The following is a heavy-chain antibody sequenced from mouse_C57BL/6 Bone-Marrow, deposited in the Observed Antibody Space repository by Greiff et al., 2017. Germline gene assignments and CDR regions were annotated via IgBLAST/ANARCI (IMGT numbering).Heavy chain of an antibody. CDR1: GYTFTSYW. D-gene: IGHD2-3*01. V-gene: IGHV1-69*01. CDR2: IDPSNSNT. Sequence: QVQLQQPGAELVMPGASVKLSCKASGYTFTSYWMHWVKQRPGQGLEWIGEIDPSNSNTNYNQKFKGKSTLTVDKSSSTAYMQLSSLTSEDSAVYYCARNGVYDGYYFYYAMDYWGQGTSVTVSS. J-gene: IGHJ4*01. CDR3: ARNGVYDGYYFYYAMDY.